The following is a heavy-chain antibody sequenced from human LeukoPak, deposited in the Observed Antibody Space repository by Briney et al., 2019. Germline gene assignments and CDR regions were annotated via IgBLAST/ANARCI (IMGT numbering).Heavy chain of an antibody. V-gene: IGHV4-31*03. CDR2: IADIATK. CDR3: ARARMGPVPFDS. J-gene: IGHJ4*02. D-gene: IGHD1-14*01. CDR1: GASITSGAYY. Sequence: PSETLSLTCSVSGASITSGAYYWSWLRQHPEKGLEWIGYIADIATKFYNPSFKSRVSISMDPSKNLFSLSLTSQTAADTAVYYCARARMGPVPFDSWGQGVLVTVSS.